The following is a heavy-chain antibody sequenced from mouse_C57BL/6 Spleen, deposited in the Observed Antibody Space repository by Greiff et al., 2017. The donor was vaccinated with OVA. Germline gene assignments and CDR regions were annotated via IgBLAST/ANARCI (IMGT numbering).Heavy chain of an antibody. CDR3: TRLPRRYYAMDY. Sequence: QVQLKQSGAELVRPGASVTLSCKASGYTFTDYEMHWVKQTPVHGLEWIGAIDPETGGTAYNQKFTGKAILTADKSSSTAYMELRSLTSKDSAVYYCTRLPRRYYAMDYWGQGTSVTVSS. J-gene: IGHJ4*01. V-gene: IGHV1-15*01. CDR2: IDPETGGT. D-gene: IGHD5-1*01. CDR1: GYTFTDYE.